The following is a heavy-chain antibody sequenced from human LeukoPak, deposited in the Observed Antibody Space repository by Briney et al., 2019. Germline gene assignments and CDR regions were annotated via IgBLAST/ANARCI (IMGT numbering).Heavy chain of an antibody. V-gene: IGHV4-59*01. J-gene: IGHJ4*02. Sequence: PSETLSLTCTVSGGXISSYYCSWIRQPPGKGLEWIGYIYYSGSTNYNPSLKSRVTISVDTSKNQFSLKLSSVTAAVTAVYYCARDPAGYKYWGQGTLVTVSS. CDR2: IYYSGST. D-gene: IGHD5-24*01. CDR1: GGXISSYY. CDR3: ARDPAGYKY.